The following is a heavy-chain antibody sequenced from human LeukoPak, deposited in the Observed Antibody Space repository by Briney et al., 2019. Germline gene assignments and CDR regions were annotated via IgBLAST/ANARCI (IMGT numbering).Heavy chain of an antibody. CDR3: ARSAITYMDI. CDR1: GGSINNYY. D-gene: IGHD5-24*01. Sequence: SETLSLTCTVSGGSINNYYWSWIRQPPGKGLEWIGYIYYTGSTNYNPSLKSRVAISVDTSKNQLSLKLSSVTAADTAVYYCARSAITYMDIWGKGTTVTFSS. V-gene: IGHV4-59*01. J-gene: IGHJ6*03. CDR2: IYYTGST.